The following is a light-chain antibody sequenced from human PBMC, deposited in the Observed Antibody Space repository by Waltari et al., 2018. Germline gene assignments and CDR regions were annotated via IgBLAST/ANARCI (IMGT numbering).Light chain of an antibody. CDR2: DKN. Sequence: SSELTQDPAVSVAMRQTVRITCQGDSLRSYYASWYQQRPGQAPILVIYDKNNRPSGVPDRFSGSSSPNTVSCTIAGAQAEDEASYYCHSRDASGVAGSFGGGTKLTVL. CDR3: HSRDASGVAGS. CDR1: SLRSYY. J-gene: IGLJ2*01. V-gene: IGLV3-19*01.